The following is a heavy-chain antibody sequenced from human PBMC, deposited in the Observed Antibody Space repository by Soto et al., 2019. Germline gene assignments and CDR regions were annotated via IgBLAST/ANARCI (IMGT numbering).Heavy chain of an antibody. CDR1: GYTFTSYY. Sequence: GASVKVSCKASGYTFTSYYMHWVRQAPGQGLEWMGRINPSGGSTNYAQKFQGRATMTRDTSTSTVYMELSSLRSEDTAVYYCARDLFCTNGLCYDSSKTYYYYMDVWGQGTTVTVSS. D-gene: IGHD2-8*01. J-gene: IGHJ6*03. V-gene: IGHV1-46*03. CDR3: ARDLFCTNGLCYDSSKTYYYYMDV. CDR2: INPSGGST.